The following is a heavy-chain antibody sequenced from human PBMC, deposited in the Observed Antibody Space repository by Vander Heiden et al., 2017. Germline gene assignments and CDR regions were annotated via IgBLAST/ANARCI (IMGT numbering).Heavy chain of an antibody. Sequence: QVQLVQSGAEVQKPGASVKVSCKASGYYFNTYAIHWVRQAPGQRLEWMGWINTGNHNTKYSQEFQGRVTITWDTSASTVYMDLSSLRSDDTAVYYCARGWESRGGLDYWGQGTLVTVSS. CDR3: ARGWESRGGLDY. D-gene: IGHD1-26*01. CDR2: INTGNHNT. CDR1: GYYFNTYA. J-gene: IGHJ4*02. V-gene: IGHV1-3*04.